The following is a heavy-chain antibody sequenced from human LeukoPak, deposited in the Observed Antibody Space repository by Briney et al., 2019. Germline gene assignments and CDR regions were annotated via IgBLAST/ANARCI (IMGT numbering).Heavy chain of an antibody. CDR3: ARDPIGSGSYFDY. CDR2: IYYSGNT. CDR1: GASVTSYY. V-gene: IGHV4-59*02. J-gene: IGHJ4*02. Sequence: SETLSLTCTVAGASVTSYYWNWIRQPPGEALEWLGYIYYSGNTNYSPSLKSRVTISADTSKNHFSLRLKSVTAADTAVYYCARDPIGSGSYFDYWGQGTLVTASS. D-gene: IGHD3-10*01.